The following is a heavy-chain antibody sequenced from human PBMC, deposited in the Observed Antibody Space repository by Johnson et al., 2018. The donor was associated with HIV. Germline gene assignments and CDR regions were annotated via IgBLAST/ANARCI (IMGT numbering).Heavy chain of an antibody. Sequence: QMQLVESGGGVVQPGRSLRLSCAASGFTLSTYGMHWVRQAPGKGLEWVAFIRYDGSNKYYADSVKGRFTISRDNSKNTVSLQMNSLRAEDTALYYWTTEQNDRWSDRFGVEFWGQGTMVTVSS. J-gene: IGHJ3*01. D-gene: IGHD3-16*02. V-gene: IGHV3-30*02. CDR3: TTEQNDRWSDRFGVEF. CDR2: IRYDGSNK. CDR1: GFTLSTYG.